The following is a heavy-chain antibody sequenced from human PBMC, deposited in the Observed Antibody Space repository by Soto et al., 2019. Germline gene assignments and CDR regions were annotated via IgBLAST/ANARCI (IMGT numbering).Heavy chain of an antibody. CDR3: AKGYCGGGRCYDLDNWFDS. V-gene: IGHV3-23*01. D-gene: IGHD2-15*01. J-gene: IGHJ5*01. Sequence: EVQLLESGGGLVQPGGSLRLSCAASGFTFSTYAMTWVRQAPGKGPEWVSRIGDSEGETTHYADSVKGRFTISRDNAKNTLYLQMNILRVEDTAIYYCAKGYCGGGRCYDLDNWFDSWCQGTRVTVSS. CDR1: GFTFSTYA. CDR2: IGDSEGETT.